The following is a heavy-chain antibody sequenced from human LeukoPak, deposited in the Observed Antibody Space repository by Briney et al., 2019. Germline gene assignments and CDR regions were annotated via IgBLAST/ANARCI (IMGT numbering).Heavy chain of an antibody. CDR2: IRAGGDNT. D-gene: IGHD5-12*01. J-gene: IGHJ4*02. Sequence: SGGSLRLSCAASGFTFSSYGMSWVRQAPGKGLEWVSGIRAGGDNTYYADSVKGRFTISRDNSKNTLYLQMNSLRAEDTAVYYCAKDGAWLRFDDWGQGILVTVSS. CDR1: GFTFSSYG. CDR3: AKDGAWLRFDD. V-gene: IGHV3-23*01.